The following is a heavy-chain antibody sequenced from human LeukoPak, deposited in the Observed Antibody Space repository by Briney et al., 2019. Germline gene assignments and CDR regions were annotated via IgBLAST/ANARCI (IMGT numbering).Heavy chain of an antibody. CDR2: IKSKTDGGTS. Sequence: GGSLRLSCVTSGFTFTNHWMSWVRQAPGKGLEWVGRIKSKTDGGTSDHAAPVKGRFTISRDDSKNTLYLQMNSLKTEDTAVYYCTRLAGTGYFDYWGQGTLVTVSS. CDR1: GFTFTNHW. CDR3: TRLAGTGYFDY. J-gene: IGHJ4*02. D-gene: IGHD6-19*01. V-gene: IGHV3-15*01.